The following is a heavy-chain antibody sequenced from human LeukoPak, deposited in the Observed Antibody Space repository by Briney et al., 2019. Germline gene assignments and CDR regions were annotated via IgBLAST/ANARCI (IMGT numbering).Heavy chain of an antibody. Sequence: ASVKVSCKASGYIFTSYYMHWVRQAPGQGLEWMGVINPSGGSTSYAQKFQGRVTMTRDTSTSTVYMELSSLRSEDTAVYYCARGSHYYDSSGYYPYWYFDLWGRGTLVTVSS. CDR1: GYIFTSYY. J-gene: IGHJ2*01. CDR2: INPSGGST. V-gene: IGHV1-46*01. D-gene: IGHD3-22*01. CDR3: ARGSHYYDSSGYYPYWYFDL.